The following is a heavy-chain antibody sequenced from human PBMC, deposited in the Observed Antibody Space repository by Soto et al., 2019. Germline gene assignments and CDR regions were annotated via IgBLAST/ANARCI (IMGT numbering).Heavy chain of an antibody. J-gene: IGHJ4*02. V-gene: IGHV4-59*08. CDR3: ARGGHCTNGVCSALDY. CDR1: GGSISTYY. Sequence: SETLSLTCTVSGGSISTYYLSWIRQPPGKGLEWIGYIHYGGSANYNPSLKSRVTISVDTSKKQFSLRLDSVTAADTAVYYCARGGHCTNGVCSALDYWGQGTLVTVSS. D-gene: IGHD2-8*01. CDR2: IHYGGSA.